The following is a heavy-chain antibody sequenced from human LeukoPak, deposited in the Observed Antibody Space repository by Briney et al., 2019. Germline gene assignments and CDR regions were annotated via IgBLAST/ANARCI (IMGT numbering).Heavy chain of an antibody. CDR3: AREWDSKKKGIDY. CDR2: IWYDGSNK. CDR1: GFTFSSYG. Sequence: PGRSLRLSCAASGFTFSSYGMHWVRQAPGKGLEWGAVIWYDGSNKYYADSVKGRFTISRDNSKNTMYLQMNSLRAEDTAVYYCAREWDSKKKGIDYWGQGTLVTVSS. D-gene: IGHD1-26*01. V-gene: IGHV3-33*01. J-gene: IGHJ4*02.